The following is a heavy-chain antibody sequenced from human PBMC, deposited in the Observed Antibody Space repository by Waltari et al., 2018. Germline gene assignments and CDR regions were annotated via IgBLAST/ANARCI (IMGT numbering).Heavy chain of an antibody. Sequence: QVQLQQWGAGLLKPSETLSLTCAVYGGSFSGYYWSWIRQPPGKGLEWIGEINRSGSTNYYPALRSGITKTVETSKNQFSLKLRSVTAADTAVYYCARVGSRSHYYYYYGMDVWGQGTTVTVSS. CDR3: ARVGSRSHYYYYYGMDV. V-gene: IGHV4-34*01. J-gene: IGHJ6*02. D-gene: IGHD3-10*01. CDR1: GGSFSGYY. CDR2: INRSGST.